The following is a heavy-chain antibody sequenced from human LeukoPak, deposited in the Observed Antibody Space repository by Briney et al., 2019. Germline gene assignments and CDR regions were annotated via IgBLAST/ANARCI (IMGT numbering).Heavy chain of an antibody. CDR2: INHSGST. CDR1: GGSFSGYY. J-gene: IGHJ4*02. Sequence: SETLSLTCAVYGGSFSGYYWSWIRQPPGKGLEWIGEINHSGSTNYNPSLKSRVTISVDTSKNQSSLKLSSVTAADTAVYYCARSRAAAGKDYWGQGTLVTVSS. D-gene: IGHD6-13*01. CDR3: ARSRAAAGKDY. V-gene: IGHV4-34*01.